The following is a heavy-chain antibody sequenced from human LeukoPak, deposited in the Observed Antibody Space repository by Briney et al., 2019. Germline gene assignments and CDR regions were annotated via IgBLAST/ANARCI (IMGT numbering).Heavy chain of an antibody. V-gene: IGHV3-21*01. D-gene: IGHD6-13*01. CDR2: ISSSSSYI. CDR1: GFTFSSYS. J-gene: IGHJ4*02. CDR3: ARTQNIAAAGPWDY. Sequence: PGGSLILSCAASGFTFSSYSMNWVRQAPGKGLEWVSSISSSSSYIYYADSVKGRFTISRDNAKNSLYLQLNSLRAEDTAVYYCARTQNIAAAGPWDYWGQGTLVTVSS.